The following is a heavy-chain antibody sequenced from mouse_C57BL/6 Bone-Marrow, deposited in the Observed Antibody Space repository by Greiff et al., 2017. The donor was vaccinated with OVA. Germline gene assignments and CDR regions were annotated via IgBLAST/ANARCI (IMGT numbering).Heavy chain of an antibody. J-gene: IGHJ1*03. CDR3: ARHNYGSSFYWYFDV. D-gene: IGHD1-1*01. Sequence: EVMLVESGGGLVQPGESLKLSCESNEYEFPSHDMSWVRKTPEKRLELVAAINSDGGSTYYPDTMERRFIISRDNTKKTLYLQMSSLRSEDTALYDCARHNYGSSFYWYFDVWGTGTTVTVSS. CDR2: INSDGGST. CDR1: EYEFPSHD. V-gene: IGHV5-2*01.